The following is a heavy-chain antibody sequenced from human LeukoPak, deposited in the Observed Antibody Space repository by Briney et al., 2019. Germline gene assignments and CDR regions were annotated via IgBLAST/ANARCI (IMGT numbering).Heavy chain of an antibody. V-gene: IGHV3-23*01. J-gene: IGHJ4*02. CDR2: ISGSGAST. CDR1: GFTFSTYA. CDR3: AKRPLVGAAYYSLMATPFDD. Sequence: GGSLRLSCAASGFTFSTYAMSWVRQAPGKGLEWVSAISGSGASTYYADSVKGRFTISRDNSKNTLYLQMNSLRAGDTAVYYCAKRPLVGAAYYSLMATPFDDWGQGTLVTVSS. D-gene: IGHD3-9*01.